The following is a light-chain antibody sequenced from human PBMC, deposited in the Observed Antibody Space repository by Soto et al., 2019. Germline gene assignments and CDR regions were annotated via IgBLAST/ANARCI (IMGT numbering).Light chain of an antibody. CDR1: QGISSA. Sequence: AIQLTQSPSSLSASVGDRVTINCRASQGISSALAWNQQKPGKAPKILIYGASSLESGVPSRFSGSGSGTDFTLTISSLQPEDFATYYCQQFNSYPFTFGPGTKVDLK. J-gene: IGKJ3*01. CDR3: QQFNSYPFT. V-gene: IGKV1-13*02. CDR2: GAS.